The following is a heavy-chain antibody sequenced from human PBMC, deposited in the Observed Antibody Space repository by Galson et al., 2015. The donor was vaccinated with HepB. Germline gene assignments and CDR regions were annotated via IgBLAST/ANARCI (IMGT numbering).Heavy chain of an antibody. J-gene: IGHJ2*01. CDR1: GFTFSGSS. CDR3: ARVPRDDYGNRDWYFDL. CDR2: IGSSSSTK. V-gene: IGHV3-48*02. D-gene: IGHD4-11*01. Sequence: SLRLSCAASGFTFSGSSMSWVRQAPGKGLEWVSYIGSSSSTKYYADSVKGRFTVSRDNAKNSLYLQMNSLRDEDTAVYYCARVPRDDYGNRDWYFDLWGRGTLVTVSS.